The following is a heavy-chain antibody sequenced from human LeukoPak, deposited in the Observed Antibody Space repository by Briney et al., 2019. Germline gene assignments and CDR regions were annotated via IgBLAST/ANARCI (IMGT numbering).Heavy chain of an antibody. D-gene: IGHD3-9*01. CDR2: INHSGST. V-gene: IGHV4-34*01. Sequence: GSLRLSCAASGFTFSSYAMSWVRQAPGKGLEWIGEINHSGSTNYNPSLKSRVTISVDTSKNQFSLKLSSVTAADTAVYYCARVKAYYDILTGQGDYGMDVWGQGTTVTVSS. CDR1: GFTFSSYA. CDR3: ARVKAYYDILTGQGDYGMDV. J-gene: IGHJ6*02.